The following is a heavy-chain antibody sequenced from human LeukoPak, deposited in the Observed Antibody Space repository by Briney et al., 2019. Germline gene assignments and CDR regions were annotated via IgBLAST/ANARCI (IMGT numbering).Heavy chain of an antibody. D-gene: IGHD3-16*02. CDR2: ISSSGSTI. J-gene: IGHJ4*02. CDR3: ARLRIYDYVWGSYRHSPPDY. Sequence: PGGSLRLSCAASGFTFSDYFMSWIRQAPGKGLGWVSYISSSGSTIYYAGSVKGRFTISRDNAKNSLYLQMNSLRAEDTAVYYCARLRIYDYVWGSYRHSPPDYWGQGTLVTVSS. CDR1: GFTFSDYF. V-gene: IGHV3-11*01.